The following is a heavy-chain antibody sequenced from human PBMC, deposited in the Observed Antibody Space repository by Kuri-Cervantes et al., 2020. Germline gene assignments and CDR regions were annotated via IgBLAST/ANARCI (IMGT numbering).Heavy chain of an antibody. Sequence: GGSLRLSCAASGFTFSSYAMHWVRQAPGKGLEWVSVLYSDGSTYYADSVKGRFTISRDSSKNTLYLQMNSLRAKDTAVYYCARELGRGVISPYLDYWGQGTLVTVSS. J-gene: IGHJ4*02. V-gene: IGHV3-66*01. CDR2: LYSDGST. CDR3: ARELGRGVISPYLDY. CDR1: GFTFSSYA. D-gene: IGHD3-10*01.